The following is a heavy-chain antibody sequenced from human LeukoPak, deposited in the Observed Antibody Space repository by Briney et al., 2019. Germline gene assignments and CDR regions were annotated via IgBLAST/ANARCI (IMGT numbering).Heavy chain of an antibody. CDR2: IIPIFGTA. CDR1: GGTFSSYA. V-gene: IGHV1-69*01. J-gene: IGHJ4*02. Sequence: SVKVSCKASGGTFSSYAISWVRQAPGQGLEWMGGIIPIFGTANYAQKFQGRVTITADESTSTAYMELSSLRSEDTAVYYCARDTGNSYVNFDYWGQGTLVTVSS. CDR3: ARDTGNSYVNFDY. D-gene: IGHD5-18*01.